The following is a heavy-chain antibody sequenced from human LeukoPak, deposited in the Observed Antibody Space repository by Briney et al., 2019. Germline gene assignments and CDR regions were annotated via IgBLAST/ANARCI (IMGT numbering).Heavy chain of an antibody. J-gene: IGHJ4*02. Sequence: GGSLRLSCAASGFTFSSYAMSGVRQAPGKGVEWVSAISGSGGSTYYADSVKGRFTISRDNSKNTLYLQMNSLRAEDTALYYCAKDYDILTGYSFDYWGQGTLVTVSS. D-gene: IGHD3-9*01. V-gene: IGHV3-23*01. CDR2: ISGSGGST. CDR1: GFTFSSYA. CDR3: AKDYDILTGYSFDY.